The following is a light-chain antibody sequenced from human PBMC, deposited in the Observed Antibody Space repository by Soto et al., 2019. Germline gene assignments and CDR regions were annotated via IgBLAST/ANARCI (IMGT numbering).Light chain of an antibody. CDR1: QSISSN. V-gene: IGKV3-15*01. CDR3: QQYNNWPLGT. J-gene: IGKJ4*01. CDR2: RTS. Sequence: ETEMNNKPSAQRRSRRESASRSSTASQSISSNLAWYQQKPGQAPRLLMFRTSSRATGFPARFSGSGSGTEFNLTISSLQSEDFGVYCCQQYNNWPLGTFGGGTKVDIK.